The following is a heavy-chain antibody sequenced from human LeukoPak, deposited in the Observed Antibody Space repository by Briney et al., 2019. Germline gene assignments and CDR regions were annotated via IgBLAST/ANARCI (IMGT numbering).Heavy chain of an antibody. CDR1: GFTFSVYW. Sequence: SGGSLRLSCTASGFTFSVYWMYWVRQAPGKGLVWVSRIKSDGTGILYEDFAEGRFTISRDNAKNALYLQMTSLREEDTAVYYCVRGQTIDYWGQGILVTVSS. CDR2: IKSDGTGI. J-gene: IGHJ4*02. CDR3: VRGQTIDY. D-gene: IGHD3-10*01. V-gene: IGHV3-74*03.